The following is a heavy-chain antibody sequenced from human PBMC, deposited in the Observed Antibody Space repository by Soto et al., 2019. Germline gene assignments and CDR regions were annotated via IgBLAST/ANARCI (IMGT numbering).Heavy chain of an antibody. CDR2: INSDGSST. D-gene: IGHD6-13*01. CDR1: GFTFSSYW. Sequence: VQLVESGGGLVQPGGSLRLSCAASGFTFSSYWMHWVRQAPGKGLVWVSRINSDGSSTSYADSVKGRFTISRDNDKNTLYLQMNSLRAEDAAAYYCARPPYRSRLGDFQHWGQGTLVTVSS. CDR3: ARPPYRSRLGDFQH. J-gene: IGHJ1*01. V-gene: IGHV3-74*01.